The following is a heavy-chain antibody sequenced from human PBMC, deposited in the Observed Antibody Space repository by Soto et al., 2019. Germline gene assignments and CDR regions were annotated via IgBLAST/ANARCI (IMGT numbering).Heavy chain of an antibody. CDR3: ARVGLDDFWNGSILYYFYGMDV. D-gene: IGHD3-3*01. J-gene: IGHJ6*02. V-gene: IGHV1-18*01. CDR2: ISAYNGNT. Sequence: ASVEVSCKASGYTFTSYGINWVRQAPGQGLEWMGWISAYNGNTNYAQKLQGRVTMTTDTSTSTAYMELRSLRSDDTAAYYCARVGLDDFWNGSILYYFYGMDVWGQGTTVTVSS. CDR1: GYTFTSYG.